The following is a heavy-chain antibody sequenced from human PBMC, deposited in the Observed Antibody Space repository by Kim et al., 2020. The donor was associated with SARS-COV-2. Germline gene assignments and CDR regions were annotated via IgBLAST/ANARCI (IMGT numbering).Heavy chain of an antibody. Sequence: SETLSLTCTVSGGSISSSSYYWGWIRQPPGKGLEWIGSIYYSGSTYYNPSLKSRVTISVDTSKNQFSLKLSSVTAADTAVYYCARDRPAADYWGQGTLVTVSS. J-gene: IGHJ4*02. CDR3: ARDRPAADY. D-gene: IGHD6-13*01. V-gene: IGHV4-39*07. CDR1: GGSISSSSYY. CDR2: IYYSGST.